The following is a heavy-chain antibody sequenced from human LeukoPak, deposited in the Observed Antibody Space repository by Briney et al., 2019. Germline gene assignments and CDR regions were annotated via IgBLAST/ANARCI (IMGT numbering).Heavy chain of an antibody. D-gene: IGHD2-21*02. V-gene: IGHV1-8*01. Sequence: GASVKVSCKASGYTFTSYDINWVRQATGQGLEWMGWMNRNSGNTGYAQKFQGRVTMTRNTSINTAYMELSSLRSEDTAVYYCARGQEVTGDYYHYYYMDVWGKGTTVTISS. CDR1: GYTFTSYD. CDR3: ARGQEVTGDYYHYYYMDV. J-gene: IGHJ6*03. CDR2: MNRNSGNT.